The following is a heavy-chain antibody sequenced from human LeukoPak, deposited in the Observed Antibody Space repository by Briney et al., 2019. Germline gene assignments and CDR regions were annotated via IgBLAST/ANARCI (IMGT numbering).Heavy chain of an antibody. D-gene: IGHD6-19*01. Sequence: GGSLRLSCVAPGFTFSNYWMHWVRQAPGKGLVWVARVNRDGSSTSYADSVKGRFTISRDNAKNSLYLQMNSLRAEDTAVYYCARVAGIAVAGRGWFDPWGQGTLVTVSS. V-gene: IGHV3-74*01. J-gene: IGHJ5*02. CDR3: ARVAGIAVAGRGWFDP. CDR1: GFTFSNYW. CDR2: VNRDGSST.